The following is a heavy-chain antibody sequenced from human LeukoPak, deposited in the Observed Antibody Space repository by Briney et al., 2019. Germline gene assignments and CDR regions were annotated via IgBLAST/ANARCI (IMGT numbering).Heavy chain of an antibody. V-gene: IGHV3-23*01. J-gene: IGHJ4*02. CDR2: ISGSGGST. CDR3: AKRMSRGAVAALFDY. D-gene: IGHD6-19*01. CDR1: GFTFSSYS. Sequence: GGSLRLSCAASGFTFSSYSMSWVRQAPGKGLEWVSAISGSGGSTYYADSVKGRFTISRDNSKNTLYLQMNSLRAEDTAVYYCAKRMSRGAVAALFDYWGQGTLVTVSS.